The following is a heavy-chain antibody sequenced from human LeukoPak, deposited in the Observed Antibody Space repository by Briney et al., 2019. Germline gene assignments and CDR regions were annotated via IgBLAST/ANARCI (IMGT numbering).Heavy chain of an antibody. CDR2: ISDSSTVV. J-gene: IGHJ4*02. Sequence: PGGSLRLSCAASGFAFSATYMSWIRQAPERGLEWISYISDSSTVVYYTDPVKGRFTISRDNANNSLFLQLNSLRAEDTAVYFCARALRGYSYDNWGQGVLVTVSS. D-gene: IGHD5-18*01. CDR3: ARALRGYSYDN. CDR1: GFAFSATY. V-gene: IGHV3-11*01.